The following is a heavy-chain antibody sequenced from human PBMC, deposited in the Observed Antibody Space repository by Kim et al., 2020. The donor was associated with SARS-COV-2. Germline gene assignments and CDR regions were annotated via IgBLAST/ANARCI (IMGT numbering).Heavy chain of an antibody. Sequence: SETLSLTCTVSGGSISSSSYYWGWIRQPPGKGLEWIWSIYYSGSTYYNPSLKSRVTISVDTSKNQFSLKLSSVTAADTAVYYCASLRRGAVAGIIGTSNNWFDPWGQGTLVTVSS. CDR2: IYYSGST. D-gene: IGHD6-19*01. V-gene: IGHV4-39*01. CDR1: GGSISSSSYY. CDR3: ASLRRGAVAGIIGTSNNWFDP. J-gene: IGHJ5*02.